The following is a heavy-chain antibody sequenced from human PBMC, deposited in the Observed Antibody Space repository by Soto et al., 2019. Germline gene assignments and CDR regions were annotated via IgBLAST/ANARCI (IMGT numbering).Heavy chain of an antibody. Sequence: QVRLVESGGGVVQPGRSLRLSCAASGFTFSSYAMHWVRQAPGKGLEWVAVISYDGSNKYYADSVKGRFTISRDNSKNTLYLQMNSLRAEDTAVYYCARGGHGYSYGYFDYWGQGTLVTVSS. CDR2: ISYDGSNK. J-gene: IGHJ4*02. CDR1: GFTFSSYA. CDR3: ARGGHGYSYGYFDY. D-gene: IGHD5-18*01. V-gene: IGHV3-30-3*01.